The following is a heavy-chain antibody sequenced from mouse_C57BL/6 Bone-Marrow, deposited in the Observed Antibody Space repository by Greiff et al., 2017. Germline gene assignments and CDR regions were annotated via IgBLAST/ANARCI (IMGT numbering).Heavy chain of an antibody. Sequence: VQLQQSGAELARPGASVKLSCKASGYTFTSYGLSWVKQRTGQGLEWIGEIYPRSGNTYYNEKFKGKATLTADKSSSTAYMELRSLTSEDSAVYFCARKGDYYYGSSYAYWGQGTLVTVSA. CDR3: ARKGDYYYGSSYAY. CDR2: IYPRSGNT. J-gene: IGHJ3*01. V-gene: IGHV1-81*01. D-gene: IGHD1-1*01. CDR1: GYTFTSYG.